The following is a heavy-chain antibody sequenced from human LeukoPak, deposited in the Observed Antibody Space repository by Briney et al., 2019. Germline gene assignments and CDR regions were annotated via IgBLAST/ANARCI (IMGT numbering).Heavy chain of an antibody. CDR3: ARASLMGYYYMDV. CDR2: ISGSGGST. V-gene: IGHV3-23*01. D-gene: IGHD2-8*01. J-gene: IGHJ6*03. Sequence: GGSLRLSCAASGFTFSSYAMSWVRQSPGKGLEWVSAISGSGGSTYYADSVKGRFTISRDNSKNTLYLQMNSLRAEDTAVYYCARASLMGYYYMDVWGKGTTDTVSS. CDR1: GFTFSSYA.